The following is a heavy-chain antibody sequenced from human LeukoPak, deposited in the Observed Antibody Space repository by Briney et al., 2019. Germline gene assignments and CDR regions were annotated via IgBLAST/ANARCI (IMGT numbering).Heavy chain of an antibody. CDR3: AKGDVSVTREFDY. CDR2: ISSTSGNK. D-gene: IGHD7-27*01. Sequence: KPGGSLRLSCAASGFTFSAYWMSWVRQAPGKGLEWVSSISSTSGNKYYADSVKGRFTISRDNAKNSLYLQMNSLRAEDTAVYYCAKGDVSVTREFDYWGQGTLVTVSS. V-gene: IGHV3-21*01. CDR1: GFTFSAYW. J-gene: IGHJ4*02.